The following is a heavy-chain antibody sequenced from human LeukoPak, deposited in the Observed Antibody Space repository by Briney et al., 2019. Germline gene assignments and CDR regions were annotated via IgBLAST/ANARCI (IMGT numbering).Heavy chain of an antibody. Sequence: PGGSLRLSCAASGFTFSSYAMSWVRQAPGKGLDWVSAISGSGGSTYYADSVKGRFTISRDNSKNTLYLQMNSLRAEDTAVYYCAKVLGVAVAGTVDYWGQGTLVTVSS. CDR3: AKVLGVAVAGTVDY. CDR2: ISGSGGST. J-gene: IGHJ4*02. V-gene: IGHV3-23*01. D-gene: IGHD6-19*01. CDR1: GFTFSSYA.